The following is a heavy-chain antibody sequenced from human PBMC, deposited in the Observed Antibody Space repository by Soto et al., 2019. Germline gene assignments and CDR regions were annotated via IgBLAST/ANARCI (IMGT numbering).Heavy chain of an antibody. J-gene: IGHJ6*02. CDR2: IYYSGST. D-gene: IGHD2-21*02. CDR1: GGSISSGGYY. Sequence: SETLSLTCTVSGGSISSGGYYWSWIRQHPGKGLEWIGYIYYSGSTYYNPSLKSRVTMSVDTSKNQFSLKLSSVTAADTAVYYCARDYLPYCGGDCSHYYYGMDVWGQGTTVTVSS. CDR3: ARDYLPYCGGDCSHYYYGMDV. V-gene: IGHV4-31*03.